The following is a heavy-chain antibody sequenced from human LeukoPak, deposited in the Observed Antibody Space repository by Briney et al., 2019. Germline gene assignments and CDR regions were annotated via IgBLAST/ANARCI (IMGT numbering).Heavy chain of an antibody. CDR2: IYPGDSDT. D-gene: IGHD4-11*01. Sequence: GESLQISCEGSGYNFANSWIAWVRQVPGKGLECMGIIYPGDSDTRYSPSFQGHVALSAYHSINTAYFQWNRLKASDTAIYYCARSALDYRNHWFDFWGQGTLVTVSS. J-gene: IGHJ5*01. V-gene: IGHV5-51*01. CDR3: ARSALDYRNHWFDF. CDR1: GYNFANSW.